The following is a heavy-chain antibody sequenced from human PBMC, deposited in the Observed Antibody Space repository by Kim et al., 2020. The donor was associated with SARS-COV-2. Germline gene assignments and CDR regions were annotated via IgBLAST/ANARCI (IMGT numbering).Heavy chain of an antibody. CDR1: GYTFTGYY. D-gene: IGHD2-2*01. J-gene: IGHJ6*02. CDR2: INPNSGGT. V-gene: IGHV1-2*02. CDR3: ATQHSYPGTIGGMDV. Sequence: ASVKVSCKASGYTFTGYYMHWVRQAPGQGLEWMGWINPNSGGTNYAQKFQGRVTMTRDTSISTAYMELSRLRSDDTAVYYCATQHSYPGTIGGMDVWGQGTTVTVSS.